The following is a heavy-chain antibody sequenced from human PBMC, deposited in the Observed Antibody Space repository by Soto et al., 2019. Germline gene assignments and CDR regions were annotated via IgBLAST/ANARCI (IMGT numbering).Heavy chain of an antibody. J-gene: IGHJ4*02. CDR1: GFTFTSYA. Sequence: GGSLRLSCSASGFTFTSYAMSWVRQAPGKGLQWVSGISGNGGATKSADSVKGRFTISRDNFKNILYLQMNSLRAEDTAVYYCAKHDFWTLYNTGLDSWGQGTLVTVSS. D-gene: IGHD3-3*01. V-gene: IGHV3-23*01. CDR3: AKHDFWTLYNTGLDS. CDR2: ISGNGGAT.